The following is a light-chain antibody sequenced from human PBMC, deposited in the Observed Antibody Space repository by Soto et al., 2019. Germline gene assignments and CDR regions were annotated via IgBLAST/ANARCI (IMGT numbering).Light chain of an antibody. CDR2: EGS. CDR1: SSDVGSYNL. Sequence: QSALTQPASVSGSPGQSITISCTGTSSDVGSYNLVSWYQQHPGKAPKLMIYEGSKRPSGVSNRFSGSKSGNTASLTISGLQAEAEVDYYCCSYAGSSTVVFGGGTKLTVL. CDR3: CSYAGSSTVV. V-gene: IGLV2-23*01. J-gene: IGLJ2*01.